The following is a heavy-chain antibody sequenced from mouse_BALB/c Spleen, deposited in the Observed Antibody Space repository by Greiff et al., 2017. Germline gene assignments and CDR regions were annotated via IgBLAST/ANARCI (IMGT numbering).Heavy chain of an antibody. D-gene: IGHD1-1*01. J-gene: IGHJ4*01. Sequence: LQQPGSELVRPGASVKLSCKASGYTFTSYWMHWVKQRPGQGLEWIGNIYPGSGSTNYDEKFKGKATLTVDKSSSTAYMELRSLTSEDTAVYYCARYYGYAMDYWGQGTSVTVSS. CDR2: IYPGSGST. V-gene: IGHV1S22*01. CDR3: ARYYGYAMDY. CDR1: GYTFTSYW.